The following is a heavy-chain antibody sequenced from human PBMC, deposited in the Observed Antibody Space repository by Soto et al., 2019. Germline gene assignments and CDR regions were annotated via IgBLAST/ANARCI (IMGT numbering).Heavy chain of an antibody. CDR1: GFSITSSGVT. V-gene: IGHV2-5*01. CDR2: IDWNDDK. Sequence: QITLKESGPTLVKPTQTLTLTCTFSGFSITSSGVTVGWIRQPPGKALEWLALIDWNDDKRYSPSLKSRLTNTKDTSKNQVVLTLTNMGPVDPATKFCARRGFVYCLGAFDSWGQGTLVTVSS. D-gene: IGHD2-21*01. CDR3: ARRGFVYCLGAFDS. J-gene: IGHJ4*02.